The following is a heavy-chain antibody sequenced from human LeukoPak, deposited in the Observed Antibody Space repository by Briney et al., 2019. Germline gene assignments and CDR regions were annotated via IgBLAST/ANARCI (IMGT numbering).Heavy chain of an antibody. CDR1: GYTFTDYY. CDR3: ARVRDSSGYDFSWFDP. D-gene: IGHD3-22*01. CDR2: INPNSGGT. V-gene: IGHV1-2*02. Sequence: ASVKVSCKASGYTFTDYYMHWVRQAPGQGLEWMGWINPNSGGTNYAQNFQDRVTMTRDTPISTAYMEVSRLRSDDTAVYYCARVRDSSGYDFSWFDPWGQGTLVTVSS. J-gene: IGHJ5*02.